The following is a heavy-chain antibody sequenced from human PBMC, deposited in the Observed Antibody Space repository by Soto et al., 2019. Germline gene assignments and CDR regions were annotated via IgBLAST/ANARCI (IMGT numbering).Heavy chain of an antibody. CDR3: AKLECSGGSCYSGRLVDYFYYYMDV. D-gene: IGHD2-15*01. CDR2: ISGSGAKT. CDR1: GFTFDTYA. V-gene: IGHV3-23*01. J-gene: IGHJ6*03. Sequence: EVQLLESGGGLVQPGGSLRLSCAASGFTFDTYAMSWVRQAPGKGLEWVSAISGSGAKTYYADSVKGRFTISRDNSTNTLYLHMNSLRAEDTAVYHCAKLECSGGSCYSGRLVDYFYYYMDVWGKGTTVTVSS.